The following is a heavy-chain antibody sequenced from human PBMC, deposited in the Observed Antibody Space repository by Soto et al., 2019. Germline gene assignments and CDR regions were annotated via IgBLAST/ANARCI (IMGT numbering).Heavy chain of an antibody. Sequence: GGSLRLSCTPSGFSFRNYAMHWVRQAPGKGLEWVAVIWYDGSKKYYADSVTGRFTASRDNSKNMMFLQMNSLRAEDTAVYYCARDPYSDNDVFFDYWGQGSLVTVSS. CDR3: ARDPYSDNDVFFDY. J-gene: IGHJ4*02. CDR2: IWYDGSKK. V-gene: IGHV3-33*01. D-gene: IGHD4-4*01. CDR1: GFSFRNYA.